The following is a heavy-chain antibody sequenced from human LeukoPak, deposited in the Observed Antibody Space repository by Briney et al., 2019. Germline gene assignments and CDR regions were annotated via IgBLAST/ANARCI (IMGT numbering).Heavy chain of an antibody. CDR2: IYSSGTT. CDR1: GGSIRSYN. J-gene: IGHJ4*02. D-gene: IGHD5-18*01. V-gene: IGHV4-4*07. Sequence: SSETLSLTCTVSGGSIRSYNWHWIRQPAGKGLEWIGRIYSSGTTNYNASLMSRVTMSLDKSKSQFFLNLTSVTAADTAVYYCARERVDIAMGFDYWGQESLVIVSS. CDR3: ARERVDIAMGFDY.